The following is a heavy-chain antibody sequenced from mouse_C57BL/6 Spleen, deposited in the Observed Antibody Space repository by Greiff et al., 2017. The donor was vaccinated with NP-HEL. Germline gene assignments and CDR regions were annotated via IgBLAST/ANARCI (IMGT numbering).Heavy chain of an antibody. D-gene: IGHD2-2*01. V-gene: IGHV5-4*01. J-gene: IGHJ2*01. CDR3: ARDMVTTSDYFDY. CDR1: GFTFSSYA. CDR2: ISDGGSYT. Sequence: EVQVVESGGGLVKPGGSLKLSCAASGFTFSSYAMSWVRQTPEKRLEWVATISDGGSYTYYPDNVKGRFTISRDNAKNNLYLQMSHLKSEDTAMYYCARDMVTTSDYFDYWGQGTTLTVSS.